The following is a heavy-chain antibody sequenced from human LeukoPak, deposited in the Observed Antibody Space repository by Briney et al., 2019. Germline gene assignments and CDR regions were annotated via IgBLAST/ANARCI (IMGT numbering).Heavy chain of an antibody. CDR3: AKDIRAAAGTSGY. Sequence: PGGSLRLSCAASGFTFNSYGMHWVRQAPGKGLEWVAFIRYDGSNKYYADSVKGRFTISRDNSKNTLYLQMNSLRAEDTAVYYCAKDIRAAAGTSGYWGQGTLVTVSS. CDR1: GFTFNSYG. CDR2: IRYDGSNK. J-gene: IGHJ4*02. V-gene: IGHV3-30*02. D-gene: IGHD6-13*01.